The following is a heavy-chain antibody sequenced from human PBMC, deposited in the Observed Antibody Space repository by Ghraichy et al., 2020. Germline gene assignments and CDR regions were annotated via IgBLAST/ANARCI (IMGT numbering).Heavy chain of an antibody. V-gene: IGHV3-21*01. J-gene: IGHJ6*02. CDR3: ARDVSGGNYHPQDV. CDR2: LNSGNAYK. D-gene: IGHD1-7*01. CDR1: GFTFSSYS. Sequence: GSLRLSCAASGFTFSSYSLNWVRQAPGKGLEWVSSLNSGNAYKYYADSVKGRFTISRDNAENSPYLQMNSLRAEDTAVYYCARDVSGGNYHPQDVWGQGTTVTVSS.